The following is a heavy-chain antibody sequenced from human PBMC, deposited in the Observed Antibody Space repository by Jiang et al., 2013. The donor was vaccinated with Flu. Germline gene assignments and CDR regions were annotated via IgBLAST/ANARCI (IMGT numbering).Heavy chain of an antibody. CDR2: ISYDGSNK. Sequence: VQLLESGGGVVQPGRSLRLSCAASGFTFSSYAMHWVRQAPGKGLEWVAVISYDGSNKYYADSVKGRFTISRDNSKNTLYLQMNSLRAEDTAVYYCAREGLGAWGYWGQGTLVTVSS. V-gene: IGHV3-30-3*01. J-gene: IGHJ4*02. CDR3: AREGLGAWGY. CDR1: GFTFSSYA. D-gene: IGHD1-26*01.